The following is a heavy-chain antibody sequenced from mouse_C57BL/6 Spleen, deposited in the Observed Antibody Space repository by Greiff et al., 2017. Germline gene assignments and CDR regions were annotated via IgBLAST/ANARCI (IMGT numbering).Heavy chain of an antibody. CDR2: ISSGGSYT. CDR1: GFTFSSYG. CDR3: ARQGTVDYFDY. Sequence: EVMLVESGGDLVKPGGSLKLSCAASGFTFSSYGMSWVRQTPDKRLEWVATISSGGSYTYYPDSVKGRFTISRDNAKNTLYLQMSSLKSEDTAMYYCARQGTVDYFDYWGQGTTLTVSS. J-gene: IGHJ2*01. V-gene: IGHV5-6*01. D-gene: IGHD1-1*01.